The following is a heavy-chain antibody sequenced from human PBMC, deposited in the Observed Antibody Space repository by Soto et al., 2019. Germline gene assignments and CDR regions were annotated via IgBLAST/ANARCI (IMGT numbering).Heavy chain of an antibody. V-gene: IGHV1-8*02. CDR2: VNGKSGNM. J-gene: IGHJ4*02. CDR3: ARGNIWNYVGEYFDS. Sequence: QVQLVQSGAEVKKPGASVKVSCRTSGYGFTSFDVNWVRQAPGQGLEWMGWVNGKSGNMAAAPKFQGRLTMTRNLSTTTVYMELTSLRFEDTAVYFCARGNIWNYVGEYFDSWGQGTLVTVSS. CDR1: GYGFTSFD. D-gene: IGHD1-7*01.